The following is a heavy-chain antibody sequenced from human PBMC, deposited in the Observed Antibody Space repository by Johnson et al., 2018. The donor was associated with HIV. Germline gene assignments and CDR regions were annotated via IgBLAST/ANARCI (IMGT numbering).Heavy chain of an antibody. Sequence: VQLVESGGGLVKPGGSLRLSCAASGFTFSNAWMSWVRQAPGKGLEWVGRIKSKTDGGTTDYAAPVKGSFTISRDDSKNTLYLQMNSLTAEDTALYHCAKDRGTGIARDAFDMWGQGTMVTVS. D-gene: IGHD6-13*01. CDR1: GFTFSNAW. V-gene: IGHV3-15*05. J-gene: IGHJ3*02. CDR3: AKDRGTGIARDAFDM. CDR2: IKSKTDGGTT.